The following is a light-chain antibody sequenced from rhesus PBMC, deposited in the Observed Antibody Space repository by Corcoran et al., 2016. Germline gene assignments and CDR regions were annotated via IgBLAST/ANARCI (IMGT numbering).Light chain of an antibody. CDR2: KAS. CDR3: QHGYGTPFT. V-gene: IGKV1-74*01. J-gene: IGKJ3*01. Sequence: DIQMTQSPSSLSASVGDRVTITCRASENVNNYLNWYQQKPGKAPKLLIYKASTLQSGVPSRFSGSGSWTDYTFTISSLQPEDGATYYCQHGYGTPFTFGPGTKLDIK. CDR1: ENVNNY.